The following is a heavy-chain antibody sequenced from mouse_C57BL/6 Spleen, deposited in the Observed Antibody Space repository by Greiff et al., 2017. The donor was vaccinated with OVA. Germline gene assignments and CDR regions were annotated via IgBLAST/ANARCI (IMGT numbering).Heavy chain of an antibody. CDR1: GFSLTSYG. CDR3: ACYGYDDYAMDY. D-gene: IGHD2-2*01. CDR2: IWRGGST. Sequence: VQLKESGPGLVQPSQSLSITCTVSGFSLTSYGVHWVRQSPGKGLEWLGVIWRGGSTDYNAAFISRLSISTDNSKSQVFLKMNSLQADDTAVYYCACYGYDDYAMDYWGQGTSVTVSS. V-gene: IGHV2-2*01. J-gene: IGHJ4*01.